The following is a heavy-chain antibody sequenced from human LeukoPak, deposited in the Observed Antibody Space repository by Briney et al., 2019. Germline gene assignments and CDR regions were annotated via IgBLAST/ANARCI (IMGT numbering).Heavy chain of an antibody. Sequence: GGSLRLSCAASGFTFSSYWMYWVRQAPGKGLVWVSRINSDGSSTSYADSVKGRFTISGDNAKNTLYLQMNSLRGEDTAVYYCARAEWELPFDYWGQGTLVTVSS. J-gene: IGHJ4*02. CDR2: INSDGSST. D-gene: IGHD1-26*01. CDR1: GFTFSSYW. CDR3: ARAEWELPFDY. V-gene: IGHV3-74*01.